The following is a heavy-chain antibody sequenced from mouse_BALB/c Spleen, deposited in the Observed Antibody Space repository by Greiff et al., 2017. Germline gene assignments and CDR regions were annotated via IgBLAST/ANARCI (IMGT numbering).Heavy chain of an antibody. CDR2: ISYDGSN. V-gene: IGHV3-6*02. CDR3: ARAGSSPYYYAMDD. J-gene: IGHJ4*01. Sequence: EVKLQESGPGLVKPSQSLSLTCSVTGYSITSGYYWNWIRQFPGNKLEWMGYISYDGSNNYNPSLKNRISITRDTYKNQFFLKLNSVTTEDTATYYCARAGSSPYYYAMDDWGQGTSVTVSS. D-gene: IGHD1-1*01. CDR1: GYSITSGYY.